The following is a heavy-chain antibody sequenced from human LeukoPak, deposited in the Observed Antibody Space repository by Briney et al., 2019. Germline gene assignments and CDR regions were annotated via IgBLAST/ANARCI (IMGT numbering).Heavy chain of an antibody. CDR2: IYYSGST. J-gene: IGHJ4*02. V-gene: IGHV4-30-4*07. Sequence: SETLSLTCAVSGGFISSGGYSWSWIRQPPGKGLEWIGYIYYSGSTYYNPSLKSRVTISVDTSKNQFSLKLSSVTAADTAVYYCARAPLLADSSGYHGYYFDYWGQGTLVTVSS. D-gene: IGHD3-22*01. CDR1: GGFISSGGYS. CDR3: ARAPLLADSSGYHGYYFDY.